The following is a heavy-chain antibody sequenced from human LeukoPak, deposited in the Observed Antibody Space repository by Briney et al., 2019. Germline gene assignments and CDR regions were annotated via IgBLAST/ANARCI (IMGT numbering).Heavy chain of an antibody. CDR3: AKDPVDYDYYFDY. J-gene: IGHJ4*02. Sequence: GGAPRLSCAASGFTFCSYALSWVPPAPREGGEGGSAISGSGGSTYYADSVKGWFTISRDNSKNTLYLQMNSLRAEDTAVYYCAKDPVDYDYYFDYWGQGTLVTVSS. CDR2: ISGSGGST. D-gene: IGHD4-17*01. V-gene: IGHV3-23*01. CDR1: GFTFCSYA.